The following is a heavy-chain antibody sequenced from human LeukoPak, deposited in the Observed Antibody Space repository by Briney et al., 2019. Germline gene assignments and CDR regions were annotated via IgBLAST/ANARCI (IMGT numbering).Heavy chain of an antibody. CDR2: IIPMFATP. CDR1: GGTFSSYA. Sequence: SVKVSCKASGGTFSSYAISWVRQAPGQGLEWMGGIIPMFATPNYAQKFQSRVTITADESTSTASMELSSLRSEDTAVYYCARSAGGVPYCGGDCYSPPSYYYYMDVRGKGTSVTVSS. J-gene: IGHJ6*03. CDR3: ARSAGGVPYCGGDCYSPPSYYYYMDV. D-gene: IGHD2-21*01. V-gene: IGHV1-69*13.